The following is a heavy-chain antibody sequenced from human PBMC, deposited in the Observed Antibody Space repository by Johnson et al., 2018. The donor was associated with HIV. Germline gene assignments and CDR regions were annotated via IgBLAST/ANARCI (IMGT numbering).Heavy chain of an antibody. V-gene: IGHV3-NL1*01. CDR2: ISGSDHST. Sequence: QVQLVESGGGVVQPGRSLRLSCAASGFTFSSYAMHWVRQAPGKGLEWVSPISGSDHSTYYADSVRGRFTISRDNSKNTLYLQMNSLRIEDTAVYYCARGSRYTYDNDDVYLLQAFDVWGQGTVVTVSS. CDR3: ARGSRYTYDNDDVYLLQAFDV. D-gene: IGHD3-16*01. CDR1: GFTFSSYA. J-gene: IGHJ3*01.